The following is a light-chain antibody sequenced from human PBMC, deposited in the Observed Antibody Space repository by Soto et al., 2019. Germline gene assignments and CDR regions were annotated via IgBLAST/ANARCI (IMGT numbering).Light chain of an antibody. J-gene: IGKJ3*01. CDR1: QSVSRNS. CDR2: GAS. Sequence: EIVLTQSPGTLSLSPGERATLSCRASQSVSRNSLAWYQQQPGQAPRLLIYGASSRATDIPDRYSGSGSGKDFTLIVSRLEPEDFAVYFCQQYGTPPPTFGPGTKVDIK. V-gene: IGKV3-20*01. CDR3: QQYGTPPPT.